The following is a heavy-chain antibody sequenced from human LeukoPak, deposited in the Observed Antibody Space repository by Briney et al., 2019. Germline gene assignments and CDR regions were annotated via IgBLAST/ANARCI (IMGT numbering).Heavy chain of an antibody. D-gene: IGHD3-10*01. V-gene: IGHV3-23*01. CDR1: GLTFSNSA. J-gene: IGHJ3*02. CDR2: ISVGSDVI. Sequence: GGSLRLSCAVSGLTFSNSAMSWARQAPGKGLEWVSAISVGSDVIYYADSVKGRFAISRDNSKHTVYLQMDSLRAEDTAVYYCARDLFGGTRANAFDIWGQGTMVTVSS. CDR3: ARDLFGGTRANAFDI.